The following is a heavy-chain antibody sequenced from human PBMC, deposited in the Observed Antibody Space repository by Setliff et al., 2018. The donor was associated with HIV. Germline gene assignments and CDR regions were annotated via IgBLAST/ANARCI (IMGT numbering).Heavy chain of an antibody. Sequence: GASVKVSCKASGYSFSRSWVQWVRQASGQGLEWMGWINIANGKAQYSQKFRGRVTFTRDISANTAYLDLNSLKSEDSALYYCARDLSYAANWEFDFWGQGTLVTVSS. D-gene: IGHD1-1*01. J-gene: IGHJ4*02. CDR1: GYSFSRSW. CDR3: ARDLSYAANWEFDF. V-gene: IGHV1-3*04. CDR2: INIANGKA.